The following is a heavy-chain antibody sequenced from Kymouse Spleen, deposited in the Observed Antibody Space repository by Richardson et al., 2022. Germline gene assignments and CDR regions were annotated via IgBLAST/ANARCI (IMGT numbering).Heavy chain of an antibody. CDR1: GFTFSGSA. J-gene: IGHJ1*01. D-gene: IGHD1-26*01. CDR2: IRSKANSYAT. Sequence: EVQLVESGGGLVQPGGSLKLSCAASGFTFSGSAMHWVRQASGKGLEWVGRIRSKANSYATAYAASVKGRFTISRDDSKNTAYLQMNSLKTEDTAVYYCTRHSGGSYRAEYFQHWGQGTLVTVSS. V-gene: IGHV3-73*02. CDR3: TRHSGGSYRAEYFQH.